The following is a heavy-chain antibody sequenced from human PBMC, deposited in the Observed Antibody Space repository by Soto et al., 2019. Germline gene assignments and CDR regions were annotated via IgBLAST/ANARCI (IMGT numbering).Heavy chain of an antibody. CDR1: GGTFSSYA. V-gene: IGHV1-69*05. D-gene: IGHD6-13*01. J-gene: IGHJ4*02. CDR3: ARDDRSTWLLDS. CDR2: IIPIFGTA. Sequence: SVKVSCKASGGTFSSYAISWVRQAPGQGLEWMGGIIPIFGTANYAQKFQGRVTVSSDTSATTAYMELSSLTSDDTAVYFCARDDRSTWLLDSSGQGTLVTVSS.